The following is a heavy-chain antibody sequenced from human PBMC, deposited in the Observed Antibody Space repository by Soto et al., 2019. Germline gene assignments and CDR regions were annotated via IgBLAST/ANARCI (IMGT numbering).Heavy chain of an antibody. J-gene: IGHJ5*02. CDR1: GGSISSSSYY. V-gene: IGHV4-39*01. D-gene: IGHD2-21*02. CDR2: IYYSGST. Sequence: QLQLQESGPGLVKPSETLSLTCTVSGGSISSSSYYWGWIRQPPGKGLEWIGSIYYSGSTYYNPSLKSRVTISVDTSKNQFSLKLSSVTAADTAVYYCARGAYCGGDCFPTPRNWFDPWGQGALVTVSS. CDR3: ARGAYCGGDCFPTPRNWFDP.